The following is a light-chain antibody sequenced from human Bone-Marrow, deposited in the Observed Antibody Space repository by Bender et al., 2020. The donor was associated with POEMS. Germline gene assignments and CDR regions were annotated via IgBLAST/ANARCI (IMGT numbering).Light chain of an antibody. Sequence: QSALTQPASVSGSPGQSITISCTGTSSDVGGFDSVSWYQQHPGKAPKLMIYEVSKRPSGLSNRFSGSKSGNTASLTISGLQAEDEADYYCCSYAGSNYVFGTGTKVTVL. CDR1: SSDVGGFDS. J-gene: IGLJ1*01. CDR2: EVS. V-gene: IGLV2-23*02. CDR3: CSYAGSNYV.